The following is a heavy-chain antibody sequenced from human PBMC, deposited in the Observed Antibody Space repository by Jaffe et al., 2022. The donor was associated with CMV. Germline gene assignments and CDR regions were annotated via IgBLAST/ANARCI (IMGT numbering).Heavy chain of an antibody. CDR3: ARDAPAAPEIYYYYMDV. Sequence: EVQLVESGGGLVQPGGSLRLSCAASGFTFSSYWMSWVRQAPGKGLEWVANIKQDGSEKYYVDSVKGRFTISRDNAKNSLYLQMNSLRAEDTAVYYCARDAPAAPEIYYYYMDVWGKGTTVTVSS. D-gene: IGHD6-6*01. J-gene: IGHJ6*03. CDR1: GFTFSSYW. CDR2: IKQDGSEK. V-gene: IGHV3-7*03.